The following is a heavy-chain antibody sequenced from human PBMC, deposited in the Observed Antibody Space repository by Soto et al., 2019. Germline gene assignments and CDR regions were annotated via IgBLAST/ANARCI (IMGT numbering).Heavy chain of an antibody. V-gene: IGHV3-23*01. CDR3: AKGGYCSGGSCYYYYYGMDV. D-gene: IGHD2-15*01. Sequence: GGSLRLSCAASGFTFSSYAMSWVRQAPGKGLEWVSAISGSGGSTYYADSVKGRFTISRDNSKNTLYLQMNSLRAEDTALYYCAKGGYCSGGSCYYYYYGMDVWGQGTTVTVSS. CDR1: GFTFSSYA. J-gene: IGHJ6*02. CDR2: ISGSGGST.